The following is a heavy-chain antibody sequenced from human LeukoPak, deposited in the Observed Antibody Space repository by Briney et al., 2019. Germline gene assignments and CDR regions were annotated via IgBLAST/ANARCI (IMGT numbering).Heavy chain of an antibody. D-gene: IGHD6-13*01. Sequence: SETLSLTCTVSGGSISSYYWSWIRQPPAKGLEWIGYIYYSGSTNYNPSLKSRVTISVDTSKNQFSLKLSSVTAADAAVSYCARAAAAAPAEYFQHWGQGTLVTVSS. CDR3: ARAAAAAPAEYFQH. CDR1: GGSISSYY. CDR2: IYYSGST. V-gene: IGHV4-59*01. J-gene: IGHJ1*01.